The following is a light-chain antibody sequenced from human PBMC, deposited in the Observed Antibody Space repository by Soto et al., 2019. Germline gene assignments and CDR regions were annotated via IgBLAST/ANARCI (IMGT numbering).Light chain of an antibody. V-gene: IGLV1-40*01. J-gene: IGLJ3*02. CDR3: QSYDSSLSGWV. CDR1: SSNIGAAYD. CDR2: GNN. Sequence: QSVLTQPPSVSGAPGQKVTISCTRSSSNIGAAYDVHWYQHLPGTAPKLLIYGNNNRPSGVPDRFSGSKSGTSASLAITGLQAEDEADYYCQSYDSSLSGWVFGRGTKVTVL.